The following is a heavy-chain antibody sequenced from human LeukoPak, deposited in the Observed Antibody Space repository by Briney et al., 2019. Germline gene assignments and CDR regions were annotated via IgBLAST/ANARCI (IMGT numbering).Heavy chain of an antibody. D-gene: IGHD3-22*01. Sequence: GGSLRLSCAASGFTFSSYSMNWVRQAPGKGLEWVSSISSSSSYIYYADSVKGRFTISRDNAKNSLYLQMNSLRAEDTAVYYCARGLLLDHSGYSYPHYFDYWGQGTLVTVSS. CDR2: ISSSSSYI. CDR3: ARGLLLDHSGYSYPHYFDY. J-gene: IGHJ4*02. V-gene: IGHV3-21*01. CDR1: GFTFSSYS.